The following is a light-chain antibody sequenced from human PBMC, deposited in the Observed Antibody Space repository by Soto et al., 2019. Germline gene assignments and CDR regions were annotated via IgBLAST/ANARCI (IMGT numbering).Light chain of an antibody. Sequence: MSQSAANLSLSQGETATLSCRARQSISNNLAWYQQKLSQAPRLLIYGASTRATGIPARFSGSGSGTEFTLTISSLQSEDFAVYYCQQYHNWPPITFGQGTRLEIK. V-gene: IGKV3D-15*01. CDR3: QQYHNWPPIT. J-gene: IGKJ5*01. CDR2: GAS. CDR1: QSISNN.